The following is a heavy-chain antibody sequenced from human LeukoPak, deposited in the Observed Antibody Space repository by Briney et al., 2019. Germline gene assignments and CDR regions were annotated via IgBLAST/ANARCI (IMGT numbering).Heavy chain of an antibody. CDR2: IQHDGRNK. J-gene: IGHJ4*02. Sequence: GGSLRLSCAASGFTFSVYGMYWVRQAPGKGLEWVAYIQHDGRNKYYADSVKGHFTISRDNSKNTLFLQMNSLRAEDTAVYYCAKARGTDYGDYVIFDYWGQGTLVTVSS. CDR3: AKARGTDYGDYVIFDY. CDR1: GFTFSVYG. D-gene: IGHD4-17*01. V-gene: IGHV3-30*02.